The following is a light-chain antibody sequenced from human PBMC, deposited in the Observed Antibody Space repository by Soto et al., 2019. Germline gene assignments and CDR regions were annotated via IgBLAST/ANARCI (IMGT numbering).Light chain of an antibody. CDR1: SGHSGYI. J-gene: IGLJ3*02. CDR2: LEGSGSY. CDR3: ETWDSYTRV. V-gene: IGLV4-60*02. Sequence: QPVLTQSSSASASLGSSVKLTCTLTSGHSGYIITWHQQQPGKAPRFLMKLEGSGSYNKGSGVPDRFSGSSSGPDRYLTISNLQFEDEADYYCETWDSYTRVFGGGTKLTVL.